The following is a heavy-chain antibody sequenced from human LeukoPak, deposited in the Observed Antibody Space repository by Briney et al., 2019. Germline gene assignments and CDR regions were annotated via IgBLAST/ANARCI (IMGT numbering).Heavy chain of an antibody. V-gene: IGHV1-69*04. Sequence: ASVKVSCKASGGTFSSYAISWVRQAPGQGLEWMGRIIPILGIANYAQKFQGRVTITADKSTSTAYMELSSLRPEDTAVYYCARGGLRGSDRLGMDVWGQGTTVTVSS. CDR3: ARGGLRGSDRLGMDV. CDR1: GGTFSSYA. J-gene: IGHJ6*02. D-gene: IGHD3-10*01. CDR2: IIPILGIA.